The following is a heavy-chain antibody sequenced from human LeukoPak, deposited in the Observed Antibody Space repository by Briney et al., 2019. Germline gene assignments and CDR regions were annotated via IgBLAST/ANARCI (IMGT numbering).Heavy chain of an antibody. D-gene: IGHD3-22*01. CDR2: INAGNGNT. Sequence: ASVKVSCEASGYTFTNYAMHWVRQAPGQRLEWMGWINAGNGNTKYSQEFQGRVTISRDTSASTAYMELSSLTSEDTAVYYCAKEAYYDSREPFDYWGQGTLVTVSS. CDR1: GYTFTNYA. CDR3: AKEAYYDSREPFDY. J-gene: IGHJ4*02. V-gene: IGHV1-3*03.